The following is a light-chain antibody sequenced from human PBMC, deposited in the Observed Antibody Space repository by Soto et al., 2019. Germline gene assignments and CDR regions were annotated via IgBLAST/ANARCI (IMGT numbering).Light chain of an antibody. V-gene: IGKV3-20*01. J-gene: IGKJ1*01. CDR1: QSVRSTS. Sequence: DIVLTQSPGTLSLSPGERATLSCRASQSVRSTSLAWYQQKPGQAPRLLIYGASTRATGIPARFSGSGSGTDFTLTISRLEPEDSAVYYCQQYDSSPWTFGQGTKVDIK. CDR3: QQYDSSPWT. CDR2: GAS.